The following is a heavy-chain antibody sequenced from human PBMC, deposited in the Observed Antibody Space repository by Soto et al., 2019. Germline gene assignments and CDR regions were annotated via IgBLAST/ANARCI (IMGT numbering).Heavy chain of an antibody. CDR3: VRDPDGILDFDY. CDR2: IGSGAGSFV. D-gene: IGHD1-26*01. J-gene: IGHJ4*02. CDR1: GFTFTSFG. Sequence: EVQLVESGGDLAQPGGSLRLSCAVSGFTFTSFGMIWVRQAPGKGLEWVSFIGSGAGSFVSYADSVKGRFTISRDNAKNSLYLQMNSLRDDDTAVHYCVRDPDGILDFDYWGQGTLVTVS. V-gene: IGHV3-48*02.